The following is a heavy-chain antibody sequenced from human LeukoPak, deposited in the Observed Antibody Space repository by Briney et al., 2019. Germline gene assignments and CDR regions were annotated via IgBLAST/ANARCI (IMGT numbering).Heavy chain of an antibody. J-gene: IGHJ6*02. CDR1: GFTFSSYS. V-gene: IGHV3-21*01. Sequence: SGGSLRLSCAASGFTFSSYSMDWVRQAPGKGLEWVSSISSSSSYIYYADSVKGRFTISRDNAKNSLYLQMNSLRAEDTAVYYCARAPDSGMGVWGQGTTVTVSS. CDR3: ARAPDSGMGV. CDR2: ISSSSSYI.